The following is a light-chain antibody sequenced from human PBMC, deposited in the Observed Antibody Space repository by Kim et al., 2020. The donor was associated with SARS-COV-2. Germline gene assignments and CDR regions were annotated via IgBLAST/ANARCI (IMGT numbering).Light chain of an antibody. CDR3: AAWDDSLNGVV. J-gene: IGLJ2*01. V-gene: IGLV1-44*01. CDR2: SHN. CDR1: SSNIGSNT. Sequence: GHRVTIACSGGSSNIGSNTVNWYQQVPGTAPKLLIYSHNQRPSGVPDRFSGSKSGTSASLAISGLQSEDEADYYCAAWDDSLNGVVFGGGTQLTVL.